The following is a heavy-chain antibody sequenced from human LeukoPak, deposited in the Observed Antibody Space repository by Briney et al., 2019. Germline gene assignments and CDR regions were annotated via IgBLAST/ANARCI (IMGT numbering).Heavy chain of an antibody. D-gene: IGHD1-1*01. CDR2: INTDGSTT. J-gene: IGHJ4*02. V-gene: IGHV3-74*03. CDR1: GFPFCSCW. CDR3: ARGGPGTGMDY. Sequence: GGSLRLSCAASGFPFCSCWMHWVRQAPGKGLVWVSRINTDGSTTTYADSVKGRFTISRDNAKNTLYLQMNSLRAEGTAVYYCARGGPGTGMDYWGQGALVTVPS.